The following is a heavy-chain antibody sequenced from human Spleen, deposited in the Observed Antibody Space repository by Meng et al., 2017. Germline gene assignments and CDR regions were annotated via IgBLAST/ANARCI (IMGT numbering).Heavy chain of an antibody. CDR3: ARVVHRVRIQLWSDTPIAMDV. D-gene: IGHD5-18*01. V-gene: IGHV3-21*01. Sequence: GESLKISCAASGFTFSSYSMNWVRQAPGKGLEWVSSISSSSSYIYYADSVKGRFTISRDNAKNSLYLQMNSLRAEDTAVYYCARVVHRVRIQLWSDTPIAMDVWGQGTTVTVSS. CDR1: GFTFSSYS. J-gene: IGHJ6*02. CDR2: ISSSSSYI.